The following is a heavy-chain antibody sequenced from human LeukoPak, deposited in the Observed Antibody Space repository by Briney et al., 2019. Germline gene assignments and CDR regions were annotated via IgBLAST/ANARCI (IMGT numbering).Heavy chain of an antibody. CDR3: ARDFSDSSGYYPLGY. V-gene: IGHV1-69*04. CDR1: GGTFSSYT. D-gene: IGHD3-22*01. Sequence: GASVKVSCKASGGTFSSYTISGVRQAPGQGLEWMGRIIPILGIANYAQKFQGRVTITADKSTSTAYMELSSLRSEDTAVYYCARDFSDSSGYYPLGYWGQGTWSPSPQ. J-gene: IGHJ4*02. CDR2: IIPILGIA.